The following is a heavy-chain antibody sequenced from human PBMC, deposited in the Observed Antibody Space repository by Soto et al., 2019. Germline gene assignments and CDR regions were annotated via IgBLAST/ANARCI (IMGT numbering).Heavy chain of an antibody. V-gene: IGHV4-59*01. CDR1: GRPITGDY. D-gene: IGHD5-18*01. CDR3: ARYGGDHRTGGIQLWPDDGIAV. Sequence: SETLSLTCTVSGRPITGDYWGWIRQPPGKALEYIGHIYYTGSTRYNPSLTSRVTISLDTSREQFSLKLTSVTAADTAVYYCARYGGDHRTGGIQLWPDDGIAVCGQGTTVPVSS. J-gene: IGHJ6*02. CDR2: IYYTGST.